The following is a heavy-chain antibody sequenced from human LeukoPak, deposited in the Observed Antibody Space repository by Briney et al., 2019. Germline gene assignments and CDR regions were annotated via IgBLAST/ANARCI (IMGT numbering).Heavy chain of an antibody. CDR3: ARVLPFYYGSGSYYYFDS. Sequence: SETLSLTCTVSGGSISSGDYYWSWIRQPPGKGLEWIGYIYYSGSTYYNPSLKSRVTISVDTSKNQFSLKLSSVTAADTAVHYWARVLPFYYGSGSYYYFDSWGQGTLVPVPP. D-gene: IGHD3-10*01. V-gene: IGHV4-30-4*01. CDR2: IYYSGST. J-gene: IGHJ4*02. CDR1: GGSISSGDYY.